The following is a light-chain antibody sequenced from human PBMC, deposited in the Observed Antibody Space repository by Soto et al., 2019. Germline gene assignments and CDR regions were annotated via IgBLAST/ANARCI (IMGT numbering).Light chain of an antibody. CDR3: QQFGSSPPIT. Sequence: EIVLTQSPGTLSLSPGERATLSCRASQSVSSIHLAWYQQKPGQAPRLLMYSASSRATGIPDRFSGSGSGTDFTLTISRLEPEDFAVYYCQQFGSSPPITFGQGTRLEIK. J-gene: IGKJ5*01. V-gene: IGKV3-20*01. CDR1: QSVSSIH. CDR2: SAS.